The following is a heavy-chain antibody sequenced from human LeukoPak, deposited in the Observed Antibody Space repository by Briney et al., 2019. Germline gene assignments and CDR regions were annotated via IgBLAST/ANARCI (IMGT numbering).Heavy chain of an antibody. CDR3: AKLPYQMLMFADY. J-gene: IGHJ4*02. D-gene: IGHD2-2*01. V-gene: IGHV3-23*01. CDR1: GFTFSSYG. CDR2: ISGSGGTT. Sequence: PGGSLRLSCAASGFTFSSYGMSWVRQAPGKGLEWVSAISGSGGTTYYADSVKGRFTISRDNSKNTLYLQMNSLRAEDTALYYCAKLPYQMLMFADYWGQGILVTVSS.